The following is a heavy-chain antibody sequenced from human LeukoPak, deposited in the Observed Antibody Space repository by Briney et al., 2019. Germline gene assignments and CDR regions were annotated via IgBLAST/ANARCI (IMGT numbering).Heavy chain of an antibody. Sequence: RSETLFLTCTFSDVSISSYYWSWVRQAPGKGVEWVGRIKNLAASGTTDYAAPVKGRFTISRIDSKNMDYLQMNSLKTEDTAVYYCTHGSSGYYSLHSWGQGTLVTVSS. J-gene: IGHJ4*02. V-gene: IGHV3-15*01. CDR2: IKNLAASGTT. D-gene: IGHD3-22*01. CDR3: THGSSGYYSLHS. CDR1: DVSISSYY.